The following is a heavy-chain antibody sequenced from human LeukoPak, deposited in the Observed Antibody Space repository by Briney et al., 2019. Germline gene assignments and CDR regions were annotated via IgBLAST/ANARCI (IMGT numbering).Heavy chain of an antibody. CDR3: AKVKEMYSSGSYYFDY. J-gene: IGHJ4*02. V-gene: IGHV3-30*18. CDR2: IPYDGFNP. Sequence: GGSLRLSCAASGFTFRNYGMHWVRQAPGKGLEWVAVIPYDGFNPYYADSVKGRLTISRDNSKHTLWLQMNSLRADDTAVYYCAKVKEMYSSGSYYFDYWGQGTLVTVSS. CDR1: GFTFRNYG. D-gene: IGHD6-19*01.